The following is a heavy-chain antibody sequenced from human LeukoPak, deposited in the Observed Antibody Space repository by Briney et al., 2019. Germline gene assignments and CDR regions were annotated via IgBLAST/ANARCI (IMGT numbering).Heavy chain of an antibody. D-gene: IGHD6-13*01. Sequence: SETLSLTCTVSGGSISSGSYYWSWIRQPAGKGLEWIWRIYTSGSTNYNPSLKSRVTKSVDTSKNQFSLKLSSVTAADTAVYYCARGYSSSWNYYYYYGMDVWGQGTTVTVSS. CDR2: IYTSGST. CDR1: GGSISSGSYY. CDR3: ARGYSSSWNYYYYYGMDV. J-gene: IGHJ6*02. V-gene: IGHV4-61*02.